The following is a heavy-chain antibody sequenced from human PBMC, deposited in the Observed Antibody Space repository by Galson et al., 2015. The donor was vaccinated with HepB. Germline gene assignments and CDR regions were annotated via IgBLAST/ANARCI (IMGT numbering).Heavy chain of an antibody. J-gene: IGHJ4*02. D-gene: IGHD2-8*01. Sequence: SLRLSCAASGFTFSSYAMHWVRQAPGKGLEWVAVISYAGSNKYYADSVKGRFTISRDNSKNTLYLQMNSLRAEDTAVYYCARVGQVGGWTQSPNFDYWGQGTLVTVSS. CDR1: GFTFSSYA. CDR2: ISYAGSNK. CDR3: ARVGQVGGWTQSPNFDY. V-gene: IGHV3-30-3*01.